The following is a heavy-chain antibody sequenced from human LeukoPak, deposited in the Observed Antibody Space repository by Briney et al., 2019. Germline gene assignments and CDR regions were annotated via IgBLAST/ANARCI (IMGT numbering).Heavy chain of an antibody. V-gene: IGHV4-59*01. J-gene: IGHJ4*02. CDR1: GGSISSYY. CDR2: IYYSGST. Sequence: PSETLSLTCTVSGGSISSYYWSWLRQPPGKGLEWIGYIYYSGSTNYNPSFKRRVTISVDTSKNHFSLKLTSVTAADTAVYYCARGLSAHDYWGQGTLVTVSS. D-gene: IGHD2-15*01. CDR3: ARGLSAHDY.